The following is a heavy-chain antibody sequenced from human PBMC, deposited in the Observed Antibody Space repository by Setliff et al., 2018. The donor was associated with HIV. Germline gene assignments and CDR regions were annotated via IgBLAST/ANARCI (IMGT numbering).Heavy chain of an antibody. Sequence: PSETLSLTCTVSGGSIRSYYWSWIRQPPGKGLEWIGYIYTSGSTNYNPSLKSRVTISVDTSKNQFSLKLSSVTAADTAVYYCASGYYDSSGYYWYFDLWGRGTLVTVSS. CDR3: ASGYYDSSGYYWYFDL. V-gene: IGHV4-4*09. D-gene: IGHD3-22*01. CDR2: IYTSGST. CDR1: GGSIRSYY. J-gene: IGHJ2*01.